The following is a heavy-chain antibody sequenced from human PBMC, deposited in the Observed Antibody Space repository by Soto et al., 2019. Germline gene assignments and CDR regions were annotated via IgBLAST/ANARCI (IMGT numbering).Heavy chain of an antibody. D-gene: IGHD5-12*01. J-gene: IGHJ6*02. CDR2: ISGSGGST. V-gene: IGHV3-23*01. Sequence: GGSLRLSCAASGFTFSSYAMSWVRQAPGKGLEWVSAISGSGGSTYYADSVKGRFTISRDNSKNTLYLQMNSLRAEDTAVYYCAKGGHAGKPDGVYYGMDVWGQGTTVTVSS. CDR3: AKGGHAGKPDGVYYGMDV. CDR1: GFTFSSYA.